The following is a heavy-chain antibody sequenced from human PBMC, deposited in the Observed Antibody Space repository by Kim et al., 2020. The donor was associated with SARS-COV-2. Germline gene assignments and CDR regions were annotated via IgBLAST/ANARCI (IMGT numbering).Heavy chain of an antibody. Sequence: SETLSLTCTVSGGSVSSGSYYWSWIRQPPGKGLEWIGYIYYSGSTNYNPSLKSRVTISVDTSKNQFSLKLSSVTAADTAVYYCARDQAGESGSYYYFDYWGQGTLVTVSS. J-gene: IGHJ4*02. CDR2: IYYSGST. CDR3: ARDQAGESGSYYYFDY. V-gene: IGHV4-61*01. D-gene: IGHD1-26*01. CDR1: GGSVSSGSYY.